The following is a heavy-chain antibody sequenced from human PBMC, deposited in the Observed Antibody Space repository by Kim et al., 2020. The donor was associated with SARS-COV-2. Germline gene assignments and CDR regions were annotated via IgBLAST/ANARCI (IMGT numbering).Heavy chain of an antibody. CDR2: IYHSGST. D-gene: IGHD4-17*01. CDR3: ARGAVDYGGNLDAFDI. CDR1: GGSISSGGYS. J-gene: IGHJ3*02. V-gene: IGHV4-30-2*01. Sequence: SETLSLTCAVSGGSISSGGYSWSWIRQPPGKGLEWLGYIYHSGSTYYNPSLKSRVTISVDRSKNQFSRKLSSVTAADTAVYYCARGAVDYGGNLDAFDIWGQGTMVTVSS.